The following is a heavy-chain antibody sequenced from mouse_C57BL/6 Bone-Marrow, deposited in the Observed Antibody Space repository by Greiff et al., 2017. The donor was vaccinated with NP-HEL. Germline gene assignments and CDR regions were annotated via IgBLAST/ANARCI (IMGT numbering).Heavy chain of an antibody. Sequence: VQLQQPGAELVKPGASVKMSCKASGYTFTSYWITWVKQRPGQGLEWIGDIYPGSGSTNYNEQFKSKATLTVDTSSSTAYMQLSSRTSEDSAVYYCARRGLRPGYWYFDVWGTGTTVTVSS. J-gene: IGHJ1*03. D-gene: IGHD1-2*01. CDR2: IYPGSGST. CDR3: ARRGLRPGYWYFDV. V-gene: IGHV1-55*01. CDR1: GYTFTSYW.